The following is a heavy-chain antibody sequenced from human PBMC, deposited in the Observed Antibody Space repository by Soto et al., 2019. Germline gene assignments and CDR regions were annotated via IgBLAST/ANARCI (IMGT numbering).Heavy chain of an antibody. CDR2: IYYSGIT. CDR1: GSSVSSGNYY. D-gene: IGHD3-10*01. Sequence: SETLSLTCTVSGSSVSSGNYYWSWIRQPPGKGLECIGYIYYSGITNYNPSLKSRVTISIDTSKNHFSLKLRSVTAADTAVYYCARLYYYGSGSFYWGQGTLVTVS. V-gene: IGHV4-61*03. CDR3: ARLYYYGSGSFY. J-gene: IGHJ4*02.